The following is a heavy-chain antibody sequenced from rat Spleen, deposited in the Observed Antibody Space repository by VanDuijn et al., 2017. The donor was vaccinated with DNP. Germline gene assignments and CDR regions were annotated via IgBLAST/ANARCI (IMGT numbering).Heavy chain of an antibody. CDR2: ISSGGNT. CDR3: TRGRQGAELFDY. J-gene: IGHJ2*01. Sequence: QVQLKESGPGMVQPSQTLSLTCTVSGFSLTDYSVHWVRQPPGKVLEWIAAISSGGNTYYNSALKSRLSISRDTSKSQVFLKMNSLQTEDTAIYYCTRGRQGAELFDYWGQGVMVTVSS. CDR1: GFSLTDYS. D-gene: IGHD5-1*01. V-gene: IGHV2-19*01.